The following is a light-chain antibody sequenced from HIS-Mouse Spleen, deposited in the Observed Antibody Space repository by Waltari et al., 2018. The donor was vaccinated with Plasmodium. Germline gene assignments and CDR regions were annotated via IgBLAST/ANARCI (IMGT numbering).Light chain of an antibody. Sequence: DSQMTQSPFSLSASVEDIDIITCQATQEISNYLNWYQQKPGKAPKLLIYDAYNLETGVPSRFSGSGSGTDFTFTISSLQPEDIATYYCQQYDNLPYTFGQGTKLEIK. CDR2: DAY. J-gene: IGKJ2*01. CDR3: QQYDNLPYT. CDR1: QEISNY. V-gene: IGKV1-33*01.